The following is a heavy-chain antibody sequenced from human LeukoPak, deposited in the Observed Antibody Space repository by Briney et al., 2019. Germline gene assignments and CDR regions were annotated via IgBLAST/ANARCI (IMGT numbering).Heavy chain of an antibody. J-gene: IGHJ5*02. D-gene: IGHD1-14*01. Sequence: PSETLSLTFAVSGDSLRSSNWWSWVRQPPGKGLEWIGEIYHSGTTNYNPSLKSRVTISMDTSKNQFSLNLRSVTAADTAVYYCARVRTLYNTKLEFAPWGQGTLVTVSS. CDR1: GDSLRSSNW. CDR2: IYHSGTT. V-gene: IGHV4-4*02. CDR3: ARVRTLYNTKLEFAP.